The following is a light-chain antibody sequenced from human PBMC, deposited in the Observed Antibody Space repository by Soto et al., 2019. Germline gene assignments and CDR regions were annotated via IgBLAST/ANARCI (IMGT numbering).Light chain of an antibody. V-gene: IGLV2-11*01. CDR3: CSLAGGNIFRV. CDR2: DVS. J-gene: IGLJ2*01. Sequence: QSVLTQPRSVSGSPGQSVTISCTGTSSDVGGYNYVSWYQHHPGKAPKFIIFDVSSRPSGVPDRFSGSKSGNTAYLTISGLQAEDEADYYCCSLAGGNIFRVFGGGTKVTGL. CDR1: SSDVGGYNY.